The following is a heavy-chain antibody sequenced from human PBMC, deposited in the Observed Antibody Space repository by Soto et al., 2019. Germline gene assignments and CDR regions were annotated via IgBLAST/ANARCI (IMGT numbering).Heavy chain of an antibody. V-gene: IGHV1-8*01. CDR3: AILLYGSGSYYYYYYYMDV. J-gene: IGHJ6*03. Sequence: ASMKVSCKASGYTFPHYDINWVRQATGQRLEWMGWMNPNSGNTGYAQKFQGRVTMTRNTSISTAYMELSSLRSEDTAVYYCAILLYGSGSYYYYYYYMDVWGKGTTVTVSS. CDR1: GYTFPHYD. CDR2: MNPNSGNT. D-gene: IGHD3-10*01.